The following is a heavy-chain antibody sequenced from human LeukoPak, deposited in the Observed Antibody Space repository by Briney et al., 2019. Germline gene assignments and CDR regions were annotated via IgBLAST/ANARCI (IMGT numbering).Heavy chain of an antibody. CDR1: GYTFIGYH. V-gene: IGHV1-2*06. CDR2: INPNSGGT. J-gene: IGHJ6*02. Sequence: ASAKVSCKASGYTFIGYHLHWVRQAPGQGLEWMGRINPNSGGTNYAQMFEGRVTMTRDTSISAANMELSRLRSDDTAVYYCARARDGFSSAYYYYGLDVWGQGTTVTVSS. D-gene: IGHD5-24*01. CDR3: ARARDGFSSAYYYYGLDV.